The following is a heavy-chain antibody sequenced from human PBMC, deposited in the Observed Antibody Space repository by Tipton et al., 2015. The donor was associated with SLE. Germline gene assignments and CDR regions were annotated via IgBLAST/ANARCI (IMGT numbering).Heavy chain of an antibody. Sequence: GSLRLSCAASGFTFSSYTMNWVRQAPGKGLEWVAGVSDRGGITYYADSVKGRFSISRDNSNNMVYLQMNSLRAEDTAVYYCARKGLLWFRELSGFDPWGQGTLVTVSS. CDR1: GFTFSSYT. D-gene: IGHD3-10*01. CDR3: ARKGLLWFRELSGFDP. J-gene: IGHJ5*02. CDR2: VSDRGGIT. V-gene: IGHV3-23*01.